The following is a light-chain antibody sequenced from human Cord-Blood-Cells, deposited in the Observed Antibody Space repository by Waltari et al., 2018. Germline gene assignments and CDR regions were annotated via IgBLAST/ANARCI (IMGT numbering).Light chain of an antibody. CDR1: SSDVGSYTL. CDR2: EFS. V-gene: IGLV2-23*02. Sequence: QSALTQPASVSGSPGQSITISCTGTSSDVGSYTLVSCYQQHPGKAPKPMIYEFSKRPPGVSNRFSCSKSGNTASLTISGLHAENEADYYCCSYAGSSTLVFGTGTKVTVL. J-gene: IGLJ1*01. CDR3: CSYAGSSTLV.